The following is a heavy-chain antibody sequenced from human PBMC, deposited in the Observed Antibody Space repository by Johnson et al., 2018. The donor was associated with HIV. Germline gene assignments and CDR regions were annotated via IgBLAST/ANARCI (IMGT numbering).Heavy chain of an antibody. Sequence: VQLVESGGGLVQPGRSLRLSCAASGFTFDDYAMHWVRQAPGKGLEWVSGISWNSGSIGYADSVKGRFTISRDNAKNSLYLQMNSLRDEDTAFYYCARGRLISMIVSAGAFDIWGQGTMVTVSS. D-gene: IGHD3-22*01. CDR2: ISWNSGSI. V-gene: IGHV3-9*01. J-gene: IGHJ3*02. CDR3: ARGRLISMIVSAGAFDI. CDR1: GFTFDDYA.